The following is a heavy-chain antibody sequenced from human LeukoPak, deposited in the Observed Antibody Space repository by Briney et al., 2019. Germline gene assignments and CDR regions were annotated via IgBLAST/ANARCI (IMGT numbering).Heavy chain of an antibody. D-gene: IGHD4-17*01. CDR2: IRYDGSNK. V-gene: IGHV3-30*02. CDR1: GFTFSSYG. CDR3: ARSGGDYGEYMDV. J-gene: IGHJ6*03. Sequence: GGSLRLSCAASGFTFSSYGMHWVRQAPGKGLEWVAFIRYDGSNKYYADSVKGRFTISRDNAKNSLYLQMNSLRAEDTAVYYCARSGGDYGEYMDVWGKGTTVTISS.